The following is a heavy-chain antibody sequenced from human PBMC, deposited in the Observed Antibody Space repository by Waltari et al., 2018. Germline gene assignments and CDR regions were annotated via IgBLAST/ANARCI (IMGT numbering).Heavy chain of an antibody. J-gene: IGHJ4*02. CDR2: VDPEDGET. CDR3: ATEPIFGSGWSAPGY. CDR1: CCTFAAHH. Sequence: QLLPAGAAVRKPGATVQCTCNVSCCTFAAHHLPSVQQAPAYGLPGKGLELMGLVDPEDGETIYAEKFQGRVTITADTSTETAYMELSSLRSEDTAVYYCATEPIFGSGWSAPGYWGQGTLVTVSS. D-gene: IGHD6-19*01. V-gene: IGHV1-69-2*01.